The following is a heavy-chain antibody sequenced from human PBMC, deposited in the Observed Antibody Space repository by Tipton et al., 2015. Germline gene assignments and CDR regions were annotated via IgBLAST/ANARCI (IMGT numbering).Heavy chain of an antibody. CDR2: IYYSGST. CDR3: ARDFTPYQYYGLDV. CDR1: GGSISSSSFY. D-gene: IGHD2-15*01. J-gene: IGHJ6*02. Sequence: TLSLTCSVSGGSISSSSFYWDWIRQPPGKGLEWIGNIYYSGSTYYNPSLKSRVIISIDTSKNQFSLKLSSVTAADTAVYYCARDFTPYQYYGLDVWGQGTTVTVSS. V-gene: IGHV4-39*02.